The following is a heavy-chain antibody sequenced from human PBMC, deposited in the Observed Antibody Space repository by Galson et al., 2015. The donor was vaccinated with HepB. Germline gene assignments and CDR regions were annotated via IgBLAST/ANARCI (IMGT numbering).Heavy chain of an antibody. CDR2: ISGSGDNT. CDR3: TKERRGSTTGCPPLSDY. D-gene: IGHD2-2*01. J-gene: IGHJ4*02. V-gene: IGHV3-23*01. CDR1: GFTFSSNA. Sequence: SLRLSCAASGFTFSSNAMSWVRQAPGKGLEWVSAISGSGDNTYYADSAKGRFTISRDNSKNTLYLQMNSLRADDTAVYYCTKERRGSTTGCPPLSDYWGQVTLVTVSS.